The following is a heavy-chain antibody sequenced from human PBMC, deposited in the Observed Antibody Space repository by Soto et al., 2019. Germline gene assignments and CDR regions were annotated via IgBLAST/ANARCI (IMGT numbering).Heavy chain of an antibody. CDR3: ARAHDCSSTSCYWTYGMDV. Sequence: QVQLQESGPGLVKPSQTLSLTCTVSGGSISSGGYYWSWIRQHPGKGLEWIGYIYYSGSTYYNPYLQSRGTISVDTSKDQFSLKLSSVTAADTAVYYCARAHDCSSTSCYWTYGMDVWGQGTTVTVSS. CDR2: IYYSGST. CDR1: GGSISSGGYY. D-gene: IGHD2-2*01. V-gene: IGHV4-31*03. J-gene: IGHJ6*02.